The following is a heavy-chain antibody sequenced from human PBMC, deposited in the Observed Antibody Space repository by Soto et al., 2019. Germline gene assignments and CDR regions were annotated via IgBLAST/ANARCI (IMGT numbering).Heavy chain of an antibody. Sequence: GASVKVSCKASGYTFTSYGISWVRQAPGQGLEWMGWISAYNGNTNYAQKLQGRVTMTTDTSTSTAYMELRSLRSDDTAVYYCARDARELLPANYYYYGMDVWGQGTTVTVSS. CDR3: ARDARELLPANYYYYGMDV. CDR2: ISAYNGNT. CDR1: GYTFTSYG. D-gene: IGHD1-26*01. V-gene: IGHV1-18*01. J-gene: IGHJ6*02.